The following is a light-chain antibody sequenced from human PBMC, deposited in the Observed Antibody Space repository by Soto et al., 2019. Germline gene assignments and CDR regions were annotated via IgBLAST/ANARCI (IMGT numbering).Light chain of an antibody. CDR1: QDLDNY. CDR3: QQRRDWPRT. V-gene: IGKV3-11*01. J-gene: IGKJ4*01. CDR2: DAS. Sequence: EIVLTQSPATLSLSPGERVTLSCRASQDLDNYLVWYQHKPGQAPRLLMYDASKRATGIPVRFSGRGSATDFTLTISSLQPEDSALYYCQQRRDWPRTFGGGTKVEIK.